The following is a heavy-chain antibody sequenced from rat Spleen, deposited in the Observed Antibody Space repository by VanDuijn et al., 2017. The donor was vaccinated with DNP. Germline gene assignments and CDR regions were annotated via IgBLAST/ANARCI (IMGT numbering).Heavy chain of an antibody. V-gene: IGHV5-20*01. J-gene: IGHJ2*01. CDR1: GFTFSDYY. Sequence: EVQLVESGGDLVQPGRSLKLFCAASGFTFSDYYMAWIRQAPTKGLEWVAYIRYDGGSTKYGDSVKGRFTISRDNAHSTLYLQMESLRSEDTAIYYCAKDIGDYGYNPFDYWGQGVMVTVSS. D-gene: IGHD1-9*01. CDR3: AKDIGDYGYNPFDY. CDR2: IRYDGGST.